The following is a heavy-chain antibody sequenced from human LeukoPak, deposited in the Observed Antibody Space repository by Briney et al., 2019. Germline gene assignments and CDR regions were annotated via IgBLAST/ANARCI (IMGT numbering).Heavy chain of an antibody. Sequence: SETLSLTCAVYGGSFSGYYWSWIRQPPGKGLEWIGEINHSGSTNYNPSLKSRVTISVDTSKNQFSLKLSSVTAADTAVYYCARGSKYQLLFPRIWFDPWGQGTLVTVSS. CDR1: GGSFSGYY. V-gene: IGHV4-34*01. CDR3: ARGSKYQLLFPRIWFDP. J-gene: IGHJ5*02. D-gene: IGHD2-2*01. CDR2: INHSGST.